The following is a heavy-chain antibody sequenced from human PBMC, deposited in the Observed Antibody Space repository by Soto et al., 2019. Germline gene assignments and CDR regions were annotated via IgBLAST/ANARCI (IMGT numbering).Heavy chain of an antibody. V-gene: IGHV3-15*01. D-gene: IGHD2-8*01. CDR2: IKSKTDGGTA. J-gene: IGHJ4*02. CDR1: GFTFDNAW. CDR3: TTDRGHMYDFDY. Sequence: EVQLVESGGGLVQPGGSLRLSCPASGFTFDNAWMSWVRQAPGKGLEWVGRIKSKTDGGTADYAAPVKGRFTISRDDSKNTLFLQMNSLKTEDTAVYYCTTDRGHMYDFDYWGQGTLVPVSS.